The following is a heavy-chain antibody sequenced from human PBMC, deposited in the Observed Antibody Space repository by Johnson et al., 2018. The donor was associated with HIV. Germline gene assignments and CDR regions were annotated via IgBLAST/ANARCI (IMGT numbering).Heavy chain of an antibody. Sequence: VQLVESGGGLVQPGGSLRLSCAASGFTFDDYAMHWVRQAPGKGLEWVSGISWNSGSIGYADSVKGRFTISRDNAKNSLYLQMNSLRAEDTALYYCAKAVSGSYDDAFDIWGQGTMVTVSS. V-gene: IGHV3-9*01. CDR2: ISWNSGSI. CDR3: AKAVSGSYDDAFDI. CDR1: GFTFDDYA. J-gene: IGHJ3*02. D-gene: IGHD1-26*01.